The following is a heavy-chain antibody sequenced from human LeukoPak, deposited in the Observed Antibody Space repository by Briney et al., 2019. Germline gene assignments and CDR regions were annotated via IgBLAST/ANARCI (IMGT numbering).Heavy chain of an antibody. Sequence: MPSETLSLTCTVSGGSISSYYWSWIRQPPGKGLEWIGYIYYSGSTYYNPSLKSRVTISVDTSKNQFSLKLSSVTAADTAVYYCARSTDYYDSSGYSFYFDYWGQGTLVTVSS. CDR3: ARSTDYYDSSGYSFYFDY. V-gene: IGHV4-59*06. CDR1: GGSISSYY. J-gene: IGHJ4*02. CDR2: IYYSGST. D-gene: IGHD3-22*01.